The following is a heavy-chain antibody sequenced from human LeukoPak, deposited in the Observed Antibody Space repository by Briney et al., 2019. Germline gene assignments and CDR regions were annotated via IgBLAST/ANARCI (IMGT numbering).Heavy chain of an antibody. CDR1: GFSFGDFA. D-gene: IGHD2-2*01. V-gene: IGHV3-23*01. Sequence: PGRSLRLSCAVSGFSFGDFAMHWVRQAPGKGLEWVSAISGSGGSTYYADSVKGRFTISRDNSKNTLYLQMNSLRAEDTAVYYCAKDSLYCSSTSCDGDYWGQGTLVTVSS. CDR2: ISGSGGST. CDR3: AKDSLYCSSTSCDGDY. J-gene: IGHJ4*02.